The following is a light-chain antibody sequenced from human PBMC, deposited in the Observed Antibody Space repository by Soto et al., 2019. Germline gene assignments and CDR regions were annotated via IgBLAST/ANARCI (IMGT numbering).Light chain of an antibody. J-gene: IGLJ1*01. CDR3: CSFAGNYSYV. CDR2: DVS. V-gene: IGLV2-11*01. Sequence: QSVLTQPRSVSGSPGQSVTISCTGTSSDVGGYNYVSWYLQHPGKAPKVMIYDVSKRPSGVPDRFSGSKSGNTASLTISGLQSEDEADYYCCSFAGNYSYVFGTGTKVTGL. CDR1: SSDVGGYNY.